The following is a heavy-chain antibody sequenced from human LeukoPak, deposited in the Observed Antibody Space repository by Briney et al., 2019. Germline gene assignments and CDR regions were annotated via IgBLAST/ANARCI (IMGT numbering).Heavy chain of an antibody. V-gene: IGHV4-59*01. CDR3: ARVTTVTTVAFDP. CDR2: IYYSGST. J-gene: IGHJ5*02. CDR1: GGSFSGYY. D-gene: IGHD4-17*01. Sequence: SETLSLTCAVYGGSFSGYYWSWIRQPPGKGLEWIGYIYYSGSTNYNPSLKSRVTISVDTSKNQFSLKLSSVTAADTAVYYCARVTTVTTVAFDPWGQGTLVTVSS.